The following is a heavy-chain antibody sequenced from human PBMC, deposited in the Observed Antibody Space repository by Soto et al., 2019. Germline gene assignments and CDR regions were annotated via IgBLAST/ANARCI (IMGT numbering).Heavy chain of an antibody. D-gene: IGHD3-10*01. CDR2: IIPIFGTA. CDR3: ARESPMVRGVIVPRIFDY. Sequence: SVKVSSKASGRPFSSHASRSVRQAPGQGLEWMGGIIPIFGTANYAQKFQGRVTITADESTSTAYMELSSLRSEDTAVYYCARESPMVRGVIVPRIFDYWRQGTLVTVSS. J-gene: IGHJ4*02. V-gene: IGHV1-69*13. CDR1: GRPFSSHA.